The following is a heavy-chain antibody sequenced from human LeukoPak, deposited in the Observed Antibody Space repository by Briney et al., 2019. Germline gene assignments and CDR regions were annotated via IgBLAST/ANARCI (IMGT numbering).Heavy chain of an antibody. J-gene: IGHJ3*02. V-gene: IGHV3-43*02. D-gene: IGHD3-3*01. Sequence: GGSPRLSCAASGFTFDGYAMHWVRQAPGKGLDWVSLISGDGDNTYYADSVKGRFTISRDNSKNSLYLQMNSLRTEDTALYYCAKDVSESGDAFDIWGRGTMVTVSS. CDR2: ISGDGDNT. CDR1: GFTFDGYA. CDR3: AKDVSESGDAFDI.